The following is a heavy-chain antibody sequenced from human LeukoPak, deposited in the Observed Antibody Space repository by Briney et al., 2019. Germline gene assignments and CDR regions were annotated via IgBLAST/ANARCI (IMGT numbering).Heavy chain of an antibody. CDR2: IKQDGSEK. CDR1: GFTFSSYW. D-gene: IGHD5-12*01. Sequence: GGSLRLSCAASGFTFSSYWMSWVRQAPGKGLEWVANIKQDGSEKYYVDSVKGRFTISRDNAKNSLYLQMNSLRAEDTAVHYCARDDGYGLNAFDIWGQGTMVTVSS. CDR3: ARDDGYGLNAFDI. J-gene: IGHJ3*02. V-gene: IGHV3-7*01.